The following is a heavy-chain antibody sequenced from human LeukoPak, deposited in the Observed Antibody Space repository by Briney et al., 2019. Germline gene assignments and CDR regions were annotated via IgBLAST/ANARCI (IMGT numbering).Heavy chain of an antibody. Sequence: AASVRVSCKASGYTFTGYYIHWVRQAPGQGLEWMGWINPNSGGTNYAQKFQGRVTMTRDTSISTAYMELSRLRSDDTAVYYCARVALYCTNGVCYDYWGQGTLVTVSS. V-gene: IGHV1-2*02. CDR2: INPNSGGT. D-gene: IGHD2-8*01. CDR3: ARVALYCTNGVCYDY. J-gene: IGHJ4*02. CDR1: GYTFTGYY.